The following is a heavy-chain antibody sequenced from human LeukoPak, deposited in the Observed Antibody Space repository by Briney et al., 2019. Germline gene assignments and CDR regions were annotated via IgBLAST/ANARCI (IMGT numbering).Heavy chain of an antibody. Sequence: GGSLRLSCAASGFTFSQYSINWVRQAPGKGLEWVGRIRTKSDGETVDYAAPVKGRFTISRDDSKNTLFLQMNSMKTEDTAVYYCATPALGRRLYYYDYWGQGTLVTVSP. CDR1: GFTFSQYS. V-gene: IGHV3-15*07. J-gene: IGHJ4*02. D-gene: IGHD3-16*01. CDR3: ATPALGRRLYYYDY. CDR2: IRTKSDGETV.